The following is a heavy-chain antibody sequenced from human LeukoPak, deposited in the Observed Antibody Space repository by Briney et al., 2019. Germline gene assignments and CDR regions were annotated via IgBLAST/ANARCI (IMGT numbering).Heavy chain of an antibody. D-gene: IGHD2/OR15-2a*01. V-gene: IGHV3-74*01. CDR3: ARDWFHAIDY. Sequence: GGSLRLSCAASGFTFSDTWMHWVRQAPGKGLVWVSRIRSDGSDTRYAESVKGRFTIPRDNAKNTLYLQMNSLRAEDTAVYYCARDWFHAIDYWGQGNLVTVSS. CDR2: IRSDGSDT. J-gene: IGHJ4*02. CDR1: GFTFSDTW.